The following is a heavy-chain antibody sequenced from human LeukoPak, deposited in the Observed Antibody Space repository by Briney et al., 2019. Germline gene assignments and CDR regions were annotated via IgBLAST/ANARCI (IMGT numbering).Heavy chain of an antibody. CDR3: AREVRGFLEWSHMGPDWFDP. V-gene: IGHV4-59*01. D-gene: IGHD3-3*01. J-gene: IGHJ5*02. CDR2: IYYSGST. CDR1: GGSISSYD. Sequence: SETLSLTCTVSGGSISSYDWSWIRQPPGKGLEWIGYIYYSGSTNYNPSLKSRVTISVDTSKNQFSLKLSSVTAADTAVYYCAREVRGFLEWSHMGPDWFDPWGQGTLVTVSS.